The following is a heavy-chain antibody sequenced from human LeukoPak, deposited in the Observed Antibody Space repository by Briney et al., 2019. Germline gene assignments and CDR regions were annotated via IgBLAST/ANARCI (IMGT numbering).Heavy chain of an antibody. CDR1: GFTFSSYW. V-gene: IGHV3-30*18. CDR2: IPYDGSNK. CDR3: AKDGRLRFLEWLLPYAFDY. D-gene: IGHD3-3*01. J-gene: IGHJ4*02. Sequence: GGSLRLSCAASGFTFSSYWMSWVRQAPGKGLEWVAVIPYDGSNKYYADSVKGRFTISRDNSKNTLYLQMNSLRAEDTAVYYCAKDGRLRFLEWLLPYAFDYWGQGTLVTVST.